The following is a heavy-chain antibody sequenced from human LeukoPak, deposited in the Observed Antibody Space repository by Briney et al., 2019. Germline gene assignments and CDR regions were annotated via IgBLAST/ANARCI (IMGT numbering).Heavy chain of an antibody. J-gene: IGHJ5*02. V-gene: IGHV4-39*01. D-gene: IGHD1-20*01. CDR3: VRPNNWNPEGFDP. CDR2: IYYSGST. CDR1: GGSISSSSYY. Sequence: SETLSLTCTVSGGSISSSSYYWGWIRQPPGKGLEWVGSIYYSGSTYYNPSLKSRVTISVDTSKNQFSLKLSSVTAADTAVYYCVRPNNWNPEGFDPWGQGTLVTVSS.